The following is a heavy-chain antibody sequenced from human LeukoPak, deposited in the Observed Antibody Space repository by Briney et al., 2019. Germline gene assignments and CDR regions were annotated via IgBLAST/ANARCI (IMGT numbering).Heavy chain of an antibody. Sequence: ASVKVSCKASGYTFTSYGISWVRQAPGKGLEWMGCISAYNGNTNYAQKLQGRVTMTTDTSTSTAYMELRSLRSDDTAVYYCARGGYYDSSGYKGWFDPWGQGTLVTVSS. CDR1: GYTFTSYG. CDR3: ARGGYYDSSGYKGWFDP. D-gene: IGHD3-22*01. J-gene: IGHJ5*02. CDR2: ISAYNGNT. V-gene: IGHV1-18*01.